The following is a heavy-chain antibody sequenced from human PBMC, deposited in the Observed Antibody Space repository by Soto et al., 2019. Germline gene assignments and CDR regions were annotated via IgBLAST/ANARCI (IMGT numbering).Heavy chain of an antibody. J-gene: IGHJ4*02. V-gene: IGHV3-53*05. CDR1: GFTVSSNY. CDR3: ARLDTAMVTGDY. D-gene: IGHD5-18*01. Sequence: GGSLRLSCAASGFTVSSNYMSWVRQAPGKGLEWVSVIYSGGSTYYADSVKGRFTISRDNSKNTLYLQMNSLRAEDTAVYYCARLDTAMVTGDYWGQGTLVTVSS. CDR2: IYSGGST.